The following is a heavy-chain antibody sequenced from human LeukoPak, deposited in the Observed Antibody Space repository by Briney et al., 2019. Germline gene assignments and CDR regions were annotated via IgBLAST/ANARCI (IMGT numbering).Heavy chain of an antibody. V-gene: IGHV4-39*01. CDR3: ARHPYESSGYDYRQRSDY. CDR1: GGSISSYY. CDR2: IYYSGNT. J-gene: IGHJ4*02. Sequence: PSETLSLTCIVSGGSISSYYWGWIRLPPGKGLEWIGTIYYSGNTYYNPSLKSRVTISVDTSKNQFSLKLNSVTAADTAVYYCARHPYESSGYDYRQRSDYWGQGTLVTVSS. D-gene: IGHD3-22*01.